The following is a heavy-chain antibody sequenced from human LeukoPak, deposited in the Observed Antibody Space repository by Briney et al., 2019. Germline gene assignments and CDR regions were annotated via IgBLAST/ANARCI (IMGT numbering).Heavy chain of an antibody. D-gene: IGHD4-17*01. V-gene: IGHV1-2*02. CDR3: ATLYGDYVRSDY. Sequence: ASVKVSCKASGYTFTGYYMHWVRQAPGQGLEWMGWINPNSGGTNYAQKFQGRVIMTRDTSISTACMELSRLRSDDTAVYYCATLYGDYVRSDYWGQGTLVTVSS. J-gene: IGHJ4*02. CDR2: INPNSGGT. CDR1: GYTFTGYY.